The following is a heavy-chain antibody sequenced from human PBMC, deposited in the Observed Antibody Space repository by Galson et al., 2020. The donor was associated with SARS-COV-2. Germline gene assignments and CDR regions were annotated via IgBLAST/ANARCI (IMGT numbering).Heavy chain of an antibody. D-gene: IGHD4-17*01. V-gene: IGHV4-39*01. J-gene: IGHJ4*02. Sequence: SETLSLTCTVSGGSISSSSYYWGWIRQPPEKGLEWMGSIHYSGSTYYNPSLKSRVTISVDTSQNQFSLKLSSVTAADTAVYYCARLPIYGDSLCVDYWGQGTLVTVSS. CDR3: ARLPIYGDSLCVDY. CDR1: GGSISSSSYY. CDR2: IHYSGST.